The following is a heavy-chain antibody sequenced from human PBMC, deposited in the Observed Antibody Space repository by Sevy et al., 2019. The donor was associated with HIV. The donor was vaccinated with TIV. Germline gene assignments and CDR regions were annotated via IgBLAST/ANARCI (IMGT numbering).Heavy chain of an antibody. D-gene: IGHD2-8*01. CDR2: IKSKTDGGTT. CDR3: TTDTLYCTNGVCYDFDY. CDR1: GFTFSNAW. Sequence: GGSLRLSCAASGFTFSNAWMSWVRQAPGKGLEWVGRIKSKTDGGTTDYAAPVKGRFTISRDVSKNTLYLQMNSLKTEDTAVYYCTTDTLYCTNGVCYDFDYWGQGTLVTVSS. J-gene: IGHJ4*02. V-gene: IGHV3-15*01.